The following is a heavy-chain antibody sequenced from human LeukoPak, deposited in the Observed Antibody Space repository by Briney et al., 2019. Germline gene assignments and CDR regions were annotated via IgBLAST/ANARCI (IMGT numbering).Heavy chain of an antibody. CDR3: AYYDSSGYYYGRLRY. J-gene: IGHJ4*02. CDR2: IHAGGGST. V-gene: IGHV3-23*01. D-gene: IGHD3-22*01. CDR1: GFTFTGDA. Sequence: GSLRLACAGSGFTFTGDAMTWVGQTPDKGLEWVSSIHAGGGSTLYADSMKGRFTISRDNSKNTLFLQMNSLRADDTGLYFCAYYDSSGYYYGRLRYWGQGTPVTVSS.